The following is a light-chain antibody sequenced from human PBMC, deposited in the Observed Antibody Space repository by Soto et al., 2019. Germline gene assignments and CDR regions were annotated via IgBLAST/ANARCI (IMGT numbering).Light chain of an antibody. J-gene: IGKJ1*01. CDR3: QQYGSSPT. Sequence: EIVFTQSPGTLSLSPGERATLFCRASQSVSGSFLAWYQQKPGQAPRLLMYGASSRATGIPDRFSGGGSGTDFTLTISRLEPEDFAVYYCQQYGSSPTFGQGTKVDI. CDR1: QSVSGSF. CDR2: GAS. V-gene: IGKV3-20*01.